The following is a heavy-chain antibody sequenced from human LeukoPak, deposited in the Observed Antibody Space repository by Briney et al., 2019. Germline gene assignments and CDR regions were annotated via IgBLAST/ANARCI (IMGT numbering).Heavy chain of an antibody. CDR1: RFTFSSYW. V-gene: IGHV3-7*01. CDR2: IKQDGSEK. D-gene: IGHD2-2*01. J-gene: IGHJ4*02. CDR3: ARARSSSRGYYFDY. Sequence: GGSLRLSCAASRFTFSSYWMSWVRQAPGKGLEWVANIKQDGSEKYYVDSVKGRFTISRDNAKNSLYLQMNSLRAEDTAVYYCARARSSSRGYYFDYWGQGTLVTVSS.